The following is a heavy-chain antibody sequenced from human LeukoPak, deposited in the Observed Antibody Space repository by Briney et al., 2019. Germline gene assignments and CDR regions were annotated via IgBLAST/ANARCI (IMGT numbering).Heavy chain of an antibody. V-gene: IGHV4-34*01. CDR1: GGSFSGYY. Sequence: SETLSLTCAVYGGSFSGYYWSWIRQPPGKGLEWIGEINHSGSTNYNPSLKSRVTISVDTSKNQFSLKLSSVTAADTAVYYCGRDMVLDAFDIWGQGTMVTVSS. CDR2: INHSGST. J-gene: IGHJ3*02. D-gene: IGHD3-10*01. CDR3: GRDMVLDAFDI.